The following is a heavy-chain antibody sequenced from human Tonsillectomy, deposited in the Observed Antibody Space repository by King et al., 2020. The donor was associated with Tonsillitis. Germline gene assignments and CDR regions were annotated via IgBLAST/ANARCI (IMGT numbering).Heavy chain of an antibody. CDR3: ARDGGFMDV. CDR1: GGSISSGSYY. V-gene: IGHV4-61*02. CDR2: IYTSGST. Sequence: PLQESGPGLVKPSQTLSLTCTVSGGSISSGSYYWSWIRQPAGKGLEWIGRIYTSGSTNYNPSLKSRVTMSVDTSKNQFSLKLSSVTAADTAVYYCARDGGFMDVWGKGTTVTVSS. D-gene: IGHD2-15*01. J-gene: IGHJ6*04.